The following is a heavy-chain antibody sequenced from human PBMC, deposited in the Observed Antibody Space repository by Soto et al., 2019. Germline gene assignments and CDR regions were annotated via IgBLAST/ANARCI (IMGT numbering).Heavy chain of an antibody. CDR1: GFTFSSYA. J-gene: IGHJ5*02. CDR2: ISYDGSNK. V-gene: IGHV3-30-3*01. D-gene: IGHD2-2*01. CDR3: ARDARYCISTSCYYWFDP. Sequence: QVQLVESGGGVVQPGRSLRLSCAASGFTFSSYAMHWVRQAPGKGLEWVAVISYDGSNKYYADSVKGRFTISRDNSKNTLYLQMNSLRADDTAVYYCARDARYCISTSCYYWFDPWGQGTLVTVSS.